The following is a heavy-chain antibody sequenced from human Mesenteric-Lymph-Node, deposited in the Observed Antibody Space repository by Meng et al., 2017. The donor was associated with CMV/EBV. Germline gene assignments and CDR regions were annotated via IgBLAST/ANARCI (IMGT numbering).Heavy chain of an antibody. CDR2: IYSDGST. D-gene: IGHD1-20*01. V-gene: IGHV3-53*01. J-gene: IGHJ4*02. Sequence: LSLTCAASGFTVSSNFMTWVRQAPGKGLEWVSVIYSDGSTYYADSVKGRFTISRDNSKNTLFLQMNSLRAEDTAVYYCARAHRITASDYWGQGTLVTVSS. CDR1: GFTVSSNF. CDR3: ARAHRITASDY.